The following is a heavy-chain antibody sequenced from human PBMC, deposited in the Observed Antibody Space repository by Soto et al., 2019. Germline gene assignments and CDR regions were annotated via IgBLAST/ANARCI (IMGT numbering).Heavy chain of an antibody. D-gene: IGHD3-3*01. CDR3: ARSAITLFGVVSIPPHYYSEMDV. V-gene: IGHV1-69*01. CDR1: GGTFNRYA. Sequence: QVQLVQSGAEVKKPGSSVKVSCKASGGTFNRYAISWVRQAPGQGLEWMGGIIPIFGIGNDAQRFQGRVTITADESTGTAYRELSSLRSEATGVYYCARSAITLFGVVSIPPHYYSEMDVWGQGTTVTVSS. CDR2: IIPIFGIG. J-gene: IGHJ6*02.